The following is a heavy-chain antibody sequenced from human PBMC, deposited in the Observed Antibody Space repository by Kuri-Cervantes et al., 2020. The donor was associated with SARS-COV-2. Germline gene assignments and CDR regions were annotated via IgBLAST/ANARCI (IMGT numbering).Heavy chain of an antibody. CDR3: ARRSYSSSSNWFDP. CDR2: IYYSGST. J-gene: IGHJ5*02. V-gene: IGHV4-34*01. D-gene: IGHD6-13*01. Sequence: ESLQISCAVYGGSFSGYYWGWIRQPPGKGLEWIGSIYYSGSTYYNPSLKSRVTISVDTSKNQFSLKLSSVTAVDTSVYYCARRSYSSSSNWFDPWGQGTLVTVSS. CDR1: GGSFSGYY.